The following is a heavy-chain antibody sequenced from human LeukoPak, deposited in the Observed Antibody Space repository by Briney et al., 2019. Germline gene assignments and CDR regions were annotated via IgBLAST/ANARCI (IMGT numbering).Heavy chain of an antibody. CDR3: ARVGLGEYYYDSSGYYSLGY. CDR2: INPSGGST. V-gene: IGHV1-46*01. D-gene: IGHD3-22*01. Sequence: GASVKVSCKASGYTFTGYYMHWVRQAPGQGLEWMGIINPSGGSTSYAQKFQGRVTMTRDTSTSTVYMELSSLRSEDTAVYYCARVGLGEYYYDSSGYYSLGYWGQGTPVTVSS. J-gene: IGHJ4*02. CDR1: GYTFTGYY.